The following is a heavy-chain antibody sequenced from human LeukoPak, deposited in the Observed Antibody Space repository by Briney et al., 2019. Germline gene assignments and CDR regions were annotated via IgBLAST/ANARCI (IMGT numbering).Heavy chain of an antibody. CDR2: MNPNSGYT. J-gene: IGHJ4*02. D-gene: IGHD3-3*01. Sequence: ASVKVSCKASGYTFTSHDINWVRQATGQGLEWMGWMNPNSGYTGYEQKFQGRVTMTRDTSTSTAYMGLSSLRSDDTAVYYCARDPYDFWSGRCYFDYWGQGTLVTVSS. CDR3: ARDPYDFWSGRCYFDY. CDR1: GYTFTSHD. V-gene: IGHV1-8*01.